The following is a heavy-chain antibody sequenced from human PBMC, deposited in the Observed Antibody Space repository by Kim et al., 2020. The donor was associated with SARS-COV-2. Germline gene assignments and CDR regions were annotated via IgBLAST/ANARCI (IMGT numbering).Heavy chain of an antibody. Sequence: GGSLRLSCAASGFTFSGSAMHWVRQASGKGLEWVGRIRSKANSYATAYAASVKGRFTISRDDSKNTAYLQMNSLKTEDTAVYYCTVPQARERATDAFDIWGQGTMVTVSS. V-gene: IGHV3-73*01. D-gene: IGHD1-26*01. CDR1: GFTFSGSA. CDR2: IRSKANSYAT. CDR3: TVPQARERATDAFDI. J-gene: IGHJ3*02.